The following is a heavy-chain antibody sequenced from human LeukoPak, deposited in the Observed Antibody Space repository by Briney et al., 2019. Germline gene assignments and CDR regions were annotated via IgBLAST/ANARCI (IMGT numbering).Heavy chain of an antibody. J-gene: IGHJ3*02. CDR2: ISSSGSTI. V-gene: IGHV3-48*04. CDR3: ARYLAFDI. CDR1: GFTFSNYG. Sequence: GGSLTLSCVASGFTFSNYGMHWVRQAPGKGLEWVSYISSSGSTIYYADSVKGRFTISRDNAQNSLYLQMNSLRAEDTAVYYCARYLAFDIWGQGTMVTVSS.